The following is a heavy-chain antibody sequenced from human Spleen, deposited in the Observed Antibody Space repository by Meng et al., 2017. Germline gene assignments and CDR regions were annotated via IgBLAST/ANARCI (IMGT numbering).Heavy chain of an antibody. CDR1: GWSVSDYY. V-gene: IGHV4-34*01. Sequence: PGATLPTPCLVPGWSVSDYYTSWIRQPPGKGLEGIGEINHSGRTTYNPSLESRATISVDTSQNNLSLKLSSVTAADSAVYYCARGPTTMAHDFDYWGQGTLVTVSS. D-gene: IGHD4-11*01. CDR2: INHSGRT. CDR3: ARGPTTMAHDFDY. J-gene: IGHJ4*02.